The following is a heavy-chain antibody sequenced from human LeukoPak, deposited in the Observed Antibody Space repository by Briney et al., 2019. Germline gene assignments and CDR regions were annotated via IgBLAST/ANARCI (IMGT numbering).Heavy chain of an antibody. V-gene: IGHV3-7*03. Sequence: GGSLRLSCAASGFTFSNYWMNWVRQAPGEGLEWVARIKEDGREKYYVDSVKGRFTISRDNSKNTLYLQMYSLRAEDTAVYYCAKDFRIGYSAHFDYWGQGALVTVSS. CDR2: IKEDGREK. CDR3: AKDFRIGYSAHFDY. D-gene: IGHD2-21*01. CDR1: GFTFSNYW. J-gene: IGHJ4*02.